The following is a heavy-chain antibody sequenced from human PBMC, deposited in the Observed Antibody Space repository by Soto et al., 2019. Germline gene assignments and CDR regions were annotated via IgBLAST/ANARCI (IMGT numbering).Heavy chain of an antibody. CDR2: ISPNSGDT. CDR3: AREDQWLTRDYFFEF. D-gene: IGHD6-19*01. CDR1: GYTFTSYD. V-gene: IGHV1-2*02. Sequence: GASVKVSCKASGYTFTSYDINWVRQAPGQGLEWMGWISPNSGDTKYAQKFQGRVTMTRDTSISTAYMEVSGLRADDTAIYYCAREDQWLTRDYFFEFWGQGTLVTVS. J-gene: IGHJ4*02.